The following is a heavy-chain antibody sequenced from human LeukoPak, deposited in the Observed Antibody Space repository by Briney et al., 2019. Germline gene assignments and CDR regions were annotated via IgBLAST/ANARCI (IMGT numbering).Heavy chain of an antibody. J-gene: IGHJ4*02. D-gene: IGHD1-26*01. CDR1: GFTFSSYA. V-gene: IGHV3-7*01. Sequence: GGSLRLSCAASGFTFSSYAMSWVRQAPGKGLEWVANIKQDGSEKYYVDSVKGRFTISRDNAKNSLYLQMNSLRAEDTAVYYCARDKVVGPSNFDYWAREPWSPSPQ. CDR3: ARDKVVGPSNFDY. CDR2: IKQDGSEK.